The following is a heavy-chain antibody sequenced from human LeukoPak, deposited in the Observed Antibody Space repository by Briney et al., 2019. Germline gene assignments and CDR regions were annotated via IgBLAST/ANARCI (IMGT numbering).Heavy chain of an antibody. CDR3: AKDQDSTWYEY. D-gene: IGHD2/OR15-2a*01. J-gene: IGHJ4*02. V-gene: IGHV7-4-1*02. CDR2: IDTVTGSP. Sequence: GASVKVSCKASGYIFTNYAMNWLRQAPGQGLEWMGWIDTVTGSPTYAQGFTGRFVFSLDTSVSTAYLQINSLEAGDTAIYYCAKDQDSTWYEYWGQGTLVTVSS. CDR1: GYIFTNYA.